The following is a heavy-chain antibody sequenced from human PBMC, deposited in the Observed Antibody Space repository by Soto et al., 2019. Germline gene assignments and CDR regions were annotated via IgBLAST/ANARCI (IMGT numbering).Heavy chain of an antibody. CDR3: ARPDFGDYWYFDL. D-gene: IGHD4-17*01. V-gene: IGHV1-69*08. CDR2: IIPALGTA. CDR1: GGTFSSHT. J-gene: IGHJ2*01. Sequence: QDQLVQSGAEVKKPGSSVKVSCKASGGTFSSHTFSWVRQAPGQGLEWMGRIIPALGTATYAQKFQGRVKITEDESATTVYVELNSLRWEDTAVYYCARPDFGDYWYFDLWGRVTLVTVSS.